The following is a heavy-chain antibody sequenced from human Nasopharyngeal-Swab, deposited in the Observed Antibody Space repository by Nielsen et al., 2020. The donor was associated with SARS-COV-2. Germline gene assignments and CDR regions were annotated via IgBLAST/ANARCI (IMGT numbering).Heavy chain of an antibody. CDR3: ARDGGVLNWFDP. CDR2: IYYSGST. D-gene: IGHD3-16*01. V-gene: IGHV4-59*01. J-gene: IGHJ5*02. Sequence: SETMCLTCTVSGGSISSYYWSWIRQPPGKGLEGIGYIYYSGSTNYNPSLKSRVTISVDTSKNQFSLKLSSVTAADTAVYYCARDGGVLNWFDPWGQGTLVTVSS. CDR1: GGSISSYY.